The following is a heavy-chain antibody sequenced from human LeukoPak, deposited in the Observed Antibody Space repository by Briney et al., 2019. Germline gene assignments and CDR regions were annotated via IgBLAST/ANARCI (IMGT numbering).Heavy chain of an antibody. CDR3: ARDYYGSGSLTGY. CDR1: GYTFTSYY. V-gene: IGHV1-46*01. Sequence: ASVKVSCKASGYTFTSYYMHWVRQAPGQGLEWMGLINPTGGSTGYAQKFQGRVTITADKSTSTAYMELSSLRSDDTAVYYCARDYYGSGSLTGYWGQGTLVTVSS. J-gene: IGHJ4*02. D-gene: IGHD3-10*01. CDR2: INPTGGST.